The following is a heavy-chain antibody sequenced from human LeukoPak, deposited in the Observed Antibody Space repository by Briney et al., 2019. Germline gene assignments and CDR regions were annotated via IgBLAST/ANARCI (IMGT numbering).Heavy chain of an antibody. J-gene: IGHJ4*02. Sequence: PGGSLRLSCAASGFTFSSYSMNWVRQAPGKGLEWVSSISSSSSYIYYADSVKGRFTISRDNAKNSLYLQMNSLRAEDTAVYYCAREDGAGRGGPDYWGQGTLVTVSS. V-gene: IGHV3-21*04. D-gene: IGHD3-16*01. CDR1: GFTFSSYS. CDR3: AREDGAGRGGPDY. CDR2: ISSSSSYI.